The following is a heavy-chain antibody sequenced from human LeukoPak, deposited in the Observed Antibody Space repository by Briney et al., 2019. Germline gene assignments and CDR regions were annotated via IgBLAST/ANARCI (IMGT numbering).Heavy chain of an antibody. D-gene: IGHD3-3*01. CDR1: GGSVTSTNW. CDR3: AREGGFYRPLDY. J-gene: IGHJ4*02. Sequence: SETLSLTCGVSGGSVTSTNWWTWVRQPPGKGLEWIGEVHLDGRTNYNPSLKSRLTMSVDLSENHVSLKLTSVTAADTAVYYCAREGGFYRPLDYSGQGTLVTASS. CDR2: VHLDGRT. V-gene: IGHV4-4*02.